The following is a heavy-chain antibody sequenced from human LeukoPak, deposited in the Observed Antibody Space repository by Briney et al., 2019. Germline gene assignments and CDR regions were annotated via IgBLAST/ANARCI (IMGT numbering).Heavy chain of an antibody. Sequence: GGSLRLSCAASGFTFSTYSRNWVRQAPGKGLERVSYISSSSSTIYYADSVKGRFTISRDNAKNSLYLQMNSLRAEDTAVYYCARGSTYYDSSGQVPFDYWGQGTLVTVSS. CDR2: ISSSSSTI. D-gene: IGHD3-22*01. CDR3: ARGSTYYDSSGQVPFDY. CDR1: GFTFSTYS. J-gene: IGHJ4*02. V-gene: IGHV3-48*01.